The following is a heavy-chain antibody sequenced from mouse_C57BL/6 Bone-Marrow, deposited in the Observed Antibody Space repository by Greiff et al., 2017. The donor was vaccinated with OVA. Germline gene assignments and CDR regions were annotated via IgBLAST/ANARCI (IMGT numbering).Heavy chain of an antibody. CDR3: ARGGIVTGIYVDY. V-gene: IGHV1-81*01. Sequence: VQLKQSGAELARPGASVKLSCKASGYTFTSYGISWVKQRTGQGLEWIGEIYPRSGNTYYNEKFKGKATLTADKSSSTAYMELRSLTSEDSAVYFCARGGIVTGIYVDYWGQGTSVTVSS. CDR2: IYPRSGNT. D-gene: IGHD2-5*01. J-gene: IGHJ4*01. CDR1: GYTFTSYG.